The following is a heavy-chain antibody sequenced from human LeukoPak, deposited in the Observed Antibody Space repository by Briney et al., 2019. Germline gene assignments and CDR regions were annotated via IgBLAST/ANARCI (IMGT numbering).Heavy chain of an antibody. J-gene: IGHJ4*02. CDR2: IYYSGST. CDR1: GDSISSSSDY. V-gene: IGHV4-39*01. Sequence: SETLSLTCTVSGDSISSSSDYWGWIRQPPGKGLEWIGSIYYSGSTYYNPSLKSRVTMSVDTSKNQFSLKLSSVTAADTAVYYCARHGGVGVIPDFDYWGPGTLVTVSS. CDR3: ARHGGVGVIPDFDY. D-gene: IGHD2-8*02.